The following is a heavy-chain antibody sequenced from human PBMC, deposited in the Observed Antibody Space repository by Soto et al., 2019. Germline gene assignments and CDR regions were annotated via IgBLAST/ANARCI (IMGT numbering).Heavy chain of an antibody. CDR1: GYTFTDYY. D-gene: IGHD3-22*01. V-gene: IGHV1-2*02. J-gene: IGHJ6*02. Sequence: GASVKVSCKASGYTFTDYYIHWVRQAPGQGPEWMGWINPTGGGTNYAQKFRGRVTMTRDTSTSTAYLELSRLTSDDTAVFYCARSFSSRYFYNKYAMDVWGQGTTVTVSS. CDR2: INPTGGGT. CDR3: ARSFSSRYFYNKYAMDV.